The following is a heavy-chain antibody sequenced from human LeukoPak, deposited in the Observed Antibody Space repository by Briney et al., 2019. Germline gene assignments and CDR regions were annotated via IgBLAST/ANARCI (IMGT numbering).Heavy chain of an antibody. CDR2: IIPIFGTA. V-gene: IGHV1-69*13. CDR3: ARAYSVEQWLANYYYYGMDV. D-gene: IGHD6-19*01. Sequence: SVKVSCKASGGTFSSYAISWVRQAPGQGLEWMGGIIPIFGTANYAQKFQGRVTITADESTSTAYMELSSLRSEDTAVYYCARAYSVEQWLANYYYYGMDVWGQGATVTVSS. J-gene: IGHJ6*02. CDR1: GGTFSSYA.